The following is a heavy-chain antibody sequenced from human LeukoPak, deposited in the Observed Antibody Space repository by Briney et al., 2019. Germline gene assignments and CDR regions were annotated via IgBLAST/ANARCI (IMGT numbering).Heavy chain of an antibody. CDR2: LKSRSQGGTA. J-gene: IGHJ5*02. V-gene: IGHV3-15*01. Sequence: PGGSLRLSCAASGFTFNTAYMSWLRQTPGKGLEWVGRLKSRSQGGTADYAAPVKGRFTISRDDSKNTPYLQMNSLKIEDTGVYYCATDRNWFDPWGQGTLVTVSS. CDR1: GFTFNTAY. CDR3: ATDRNWFDP.